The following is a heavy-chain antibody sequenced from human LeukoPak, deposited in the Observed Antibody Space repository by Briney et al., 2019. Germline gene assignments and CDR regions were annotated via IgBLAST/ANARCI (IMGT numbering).Heavy chain of an antibody. CDR2: IWYDGSNK. D-gene: IGHD6-19*01. V-gene: IGHV3-33*01. Sequence: PGGSLRLSCAASGFTFSSYGMHWVRQAPGKGLEWVAVIWYDGSNKYHADSVKGRFTISRDNSKNTLYLQMNSLRAEDTAVYYCACCASGWSYYFDYWGQGTLVTVSS. CDR1: GFTFSSYG. CDR3: ACCASGWSYYFDY. J-gene: IGHJ4*02.